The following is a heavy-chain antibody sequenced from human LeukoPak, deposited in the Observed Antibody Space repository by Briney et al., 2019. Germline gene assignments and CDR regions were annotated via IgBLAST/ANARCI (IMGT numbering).Heavy chain of an antibody. D-gene: IGHD1-7*01. J-gene: IGHJ4*02. CDR1: GFTFSSYA. Sequence: GGSLRLSCAASGFTFSSYAMSWVRQAPGKGLEWVSSISGSGGSTYYADSVKGRFTISRDNSKNTLYLQMNSLRAEDTAVYYCAKDWVIWNYPPYHFDYWGQGTLVTVSS. CDR2: ISGSGGST. V-gene: IGHV3-23*01. CDR3: AKDWVIWNYPPYHFDY.